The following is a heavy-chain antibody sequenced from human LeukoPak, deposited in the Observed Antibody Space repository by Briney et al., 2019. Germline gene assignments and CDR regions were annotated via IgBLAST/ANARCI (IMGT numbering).Heavy chain of an antibody. CDR3: ASGFCSSTSCYTGWFDP. CDR1: GYTFTSYY. D-gene: IGHD2-2*02. Sequence: ASVKVSCKASGYTFTSYYMHWVRQAPGQGLEWMGIINPSGGSTSYAQKFQGRVTMTRDTPTSTVYMELSSLRSEDTAVYYCASGFCSSTSCYTGWFDPWGQGTLVTVSS. J-gene: IGHJ5*02. V-gene: IGHV1-46*03. CDR2: INPSGGST.